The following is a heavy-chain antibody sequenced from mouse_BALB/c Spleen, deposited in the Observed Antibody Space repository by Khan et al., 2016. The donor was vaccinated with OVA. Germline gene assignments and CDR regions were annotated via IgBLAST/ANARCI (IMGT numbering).Heavy chain of an antibody. J-gene: IGHJ3*01. CDR2: ISSGGTYT. D-gene: IGHD2-1*01. CDR3: TSDRHGNYGGWFAY. V-gene: IGHV5-6-4*01. CDR1: GFTFSSYT. Sequence: EVELVESGGGLVKPGGSLKLSCAASGFTFSSYTMSWVRQTPEKRLEWVATISSGGTYTYYPDNMKGRFTISRDNAKNTLYLQMSSLKSEDTAMYYCTSDRHGNYGGWFAYWGQGTLVTVSA.